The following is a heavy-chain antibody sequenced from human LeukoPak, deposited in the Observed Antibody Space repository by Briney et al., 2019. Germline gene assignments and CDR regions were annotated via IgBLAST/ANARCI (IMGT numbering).Heavy chain of an antibody. D-gene: IGHD5-12*01. Sequence: SETLSLTCTVSGGSFSSYFRSWIRQPPGKGLEWIGYIYYSGSTNYNPSLKSRVTMSVDTSKNQFSLNLISVTAADTAVYYCARHRGFQGSNWFDPWGQGTLVTVSS. CDR3: ARHRGFQGSNWFDP. CDR2: IYYSGST. J-gene: IGHJ5*02. V-gene: IGHV4-59*01. CDR1: GGSFSSYF.